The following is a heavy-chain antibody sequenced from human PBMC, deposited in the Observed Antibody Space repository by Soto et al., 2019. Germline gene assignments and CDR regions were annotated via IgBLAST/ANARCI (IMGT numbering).Heavy chain of an antibody. CDR1: GGSFSGYY. J-gene: IGHJ1*01. CDR2: INHSGST. D-gene: IGHD3-22*01. Sequence: QVQLQQWGAGLLKPSETLSLTCAVYGGSFSGYYWSWIHQPPGKGLEWIGEINHSGSTNYNPSLKSRVTISVDTSKNQFSLKLSSVTAADTAVYYCARGYGSSGYYFTHRSQNKRAEYFLHWGQGTLVTVSS. CDR3: ARGYGSSGYYFTHRSQNKRAEYFLH. V-gene: IGHV4-34*01.